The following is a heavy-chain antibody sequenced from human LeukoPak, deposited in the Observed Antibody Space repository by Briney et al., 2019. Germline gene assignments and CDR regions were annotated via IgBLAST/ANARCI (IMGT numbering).Heavy chain of an antibody. J-gene: IGHJ4*02. CDR3: TTENRIQLWLYYFDY. V-gene: IGHV3-15*01. CDR2: IKSKTDGGTT. Sequence: PGGSLRLSCAASGFTFSNAWMSWVRQAPGKGLGWVGRIKSKTDGGTTDYAAPVKGRFTISRDDSKNTLYLQMNSLKTEDTAVYYCTTENRIQLWLYYFDYWGQGTLVTVSS. D-gene: IGHD5-18*01. CDR1: GFTFSNAW.